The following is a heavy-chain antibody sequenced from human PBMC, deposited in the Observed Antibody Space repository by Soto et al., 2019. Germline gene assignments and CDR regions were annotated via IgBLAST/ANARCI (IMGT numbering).Heavy chain of an antibody. CDR3: ARNGYSSGWYWFDR. Sequence: GGSLRLSCAASGFTFSDRYMSWIRQAPGKGLEWVSYISSSSSHTNHADSVKGRFTISRDNAKNALYLQMNSLRAEDTAVYYCARNGYSSGWYWFDRWGQGTLVTVSS. V-gene: IGHV3-11*06. D-gene: IGHD6-13*01. CDR1: GFTFSDRY. CDR2: ISSSSSHT. J-gene: IGHJ5*02.